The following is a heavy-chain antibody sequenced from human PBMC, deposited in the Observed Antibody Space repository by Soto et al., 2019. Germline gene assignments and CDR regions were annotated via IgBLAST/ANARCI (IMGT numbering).Heavy chain of an antibody. CDR1: GYTFTSYG. CDR3: ARDGIAAAPRGAFDI. Sequence: ASVKVSCKASGYTFTSYGISWVRQAPGQGLEWMGWISAYNGNTNYAQKLQGRVTMTTDTSTSTACMELRSLRSDDTAVYYCARDGIAAAPRGAFDIWGQGTMVTVS. D-gene: IGHD6-13*01. J-gene: IGHJ3*02. V-gene: IGHV1-18*04. CDR2: ISAYNGNT.